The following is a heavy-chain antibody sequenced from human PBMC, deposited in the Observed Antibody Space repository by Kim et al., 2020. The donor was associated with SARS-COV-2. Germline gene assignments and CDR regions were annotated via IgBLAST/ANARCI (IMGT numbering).Heavy chain of an antibody. CDR1: GGSFSGYY. J-gene: IGHJ4*02. CDR2: INHSGST. D-gene: IGHD3-10*01. CDR3: ANYGSGSYPRY. Sequence: SETLSLTCAVYGGSFSGYYWSWIRQPPGKGLEWIGEINHSGSTNYNPSLKSRVTISVDTSKNQFSLKLSSVTAADTAVYYCANYGSGSYPRYWGQGTLVTVSS. V-gene: IGHV4-34*01.